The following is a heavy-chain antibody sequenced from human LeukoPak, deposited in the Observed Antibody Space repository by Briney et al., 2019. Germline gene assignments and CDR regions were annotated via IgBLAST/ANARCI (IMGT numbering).Heavy chain of an antibody. CDR1: GGTFSSYA. Sequence: ASVKVSCRASGGTFSSYAISWVRQAPGQRLEWMGWINAGNGNTKYSQKFQGRVTITRDTSASTAYMELSSLRSEDTAVYYCARDNPSILTGYYTFDYWGQGTLVTVSS. CDR3: ARDNPSILTGYYTFDY. D-gene: IGHD3-9*01. V-gene: IGHV1-3*01. CDR2: INAGNGNT. J-gene: IGHJ4*02.